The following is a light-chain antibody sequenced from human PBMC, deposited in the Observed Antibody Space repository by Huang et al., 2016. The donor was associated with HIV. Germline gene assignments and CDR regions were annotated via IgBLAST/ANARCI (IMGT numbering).Light chain of an antibody. CDR1: SDISTF. V-gene: IGKV1-27*01. CDR2: AAS. Sequence: MSQSPPSLSASIGDRVTLTCRASSDISTFLAWYQHKPGKPPRLLIYAASILQPGVPSRFSGGGSGTNFTLTVSSLQPEDVADYYCQKYDSAPRTFGQGT. J-gene: IGKJ1*01. CDR3: QKYDSAPRT.